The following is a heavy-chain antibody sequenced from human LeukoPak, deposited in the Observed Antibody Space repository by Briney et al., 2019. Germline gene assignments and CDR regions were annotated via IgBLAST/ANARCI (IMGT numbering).Heavy chain of an antibody. CDR3: VADMTTITNFDY. J-gene: IGHJ4*02. D-gene: IGHD1-14*01. Sequence: PGGSLRLSCETSEFTFSGYAMNWVRQAPGKGLEWVSVISSSGGYTNYADSVKGRFTISRDNSKNTLHLQMNSLRAEDTAVYYCVADMTTITNFDYWGQGTLVTVSS. CDR1: EFTFSGYA. V-gene: IGHV3-23*01. CDR2: ISSSGGYT.